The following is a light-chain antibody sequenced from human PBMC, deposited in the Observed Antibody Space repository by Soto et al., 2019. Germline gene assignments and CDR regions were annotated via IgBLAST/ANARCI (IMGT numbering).Light chain of an antibody. CDR1: QTVSSN. CDR3: QQLNSYPLT. CDR2: GAS. J-gene: IGKJ4*01. V-gene: IGKV3-15*01. Sequence: EIVMTQSPATLSVSPGERATLSCRASQTVSSNSAWYQQKPGQAPRLLIYGASTRATGIPARFSGSGSGTEFTLTISSLQSEDFAVYYCQQLNSYPLTFGGGTKVEL.